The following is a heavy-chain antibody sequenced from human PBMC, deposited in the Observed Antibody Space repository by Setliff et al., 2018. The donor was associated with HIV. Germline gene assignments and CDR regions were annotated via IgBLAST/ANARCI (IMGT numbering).Heavy chain of an antibody. D-gene: IGHD1-1*01. Sequence: ASVKVSCKASGGIFSRFAFSWVRQAPGQGLEWMGGIIPILGTPNYAQKFQGRVTITTDESTNTVYMELYSLTSEDTAIYYCASPAGAVPTTAPYGDYYYYFYMDVWGKGTTVTVSS. CDR1: GGIFSRFA. CDR2: IIPILGTP. CDR3: ASPAGAVPTTAPYGDYYYYFYMDV. J-gene: IGHJ6*03. V-gene: IGHV1-69*05.